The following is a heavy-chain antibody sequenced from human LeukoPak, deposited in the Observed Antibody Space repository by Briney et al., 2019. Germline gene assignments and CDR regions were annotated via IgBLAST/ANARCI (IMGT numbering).Heavy chain of an antibody. J-gene: IGHJ4*02. CDR3: AREDTSSGYYDY. D-gene: IGHD3-22*01. Sequence: EGSLRLSCAASGFTFSSYSMNWVRQGPGKGLEWVSYISSSSSTKYYADSVKGRFTISRDNAKNSLYLQMNSLRAEDTAVYYCAREDTSSGYYDYWGQGTLVTVSS. CDR1: GFTFSSYS. V-gene: IGHV3-48*01. CDR2: ISSSSSTK.